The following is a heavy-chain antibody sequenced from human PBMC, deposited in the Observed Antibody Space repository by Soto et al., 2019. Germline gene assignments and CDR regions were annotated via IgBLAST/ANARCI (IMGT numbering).Heavy chain of an antibody. CDR3: ARVSSRDYYYLDV. CDR1: GFTFSDRY. V-gene: IGHV3-72*01. CDR2: IRSKANSYAT. Sequence: GGALRLSFAASGFTFSDRYLGWVRQAPGKGLEWVGRIRSKANSYATEYAASVKGRFTISRDDSKNSLYLQMNSLETEDTAVYYCARVSSRDYYYLDVWGTGTAVTVSS. J-gene: IGHJ6*03.